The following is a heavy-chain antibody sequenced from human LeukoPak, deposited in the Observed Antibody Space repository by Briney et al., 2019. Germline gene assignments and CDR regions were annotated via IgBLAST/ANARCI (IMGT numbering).Heavy chain of an antibody. CDR1: GGSISSGDYY. J-gene: IGHJ6*02. V-gene: IGHV4-30-4*01. D-gene: IGHD3-22*01. Sequence: TSQTLSLTCTVSGGSISSGDYYWSWIRQPPGKGLEWIGYIYYSGSTYYNPSLKSRVTISVDTSKNQFSLKLSSVTAADTAVYYCARDPYYYVSSGYYPYYYGMDVWGQGTTVTVSS. CDR2: IYYSGST. CDR3: ARDPYYYVSSGYYPYYYGMDV.